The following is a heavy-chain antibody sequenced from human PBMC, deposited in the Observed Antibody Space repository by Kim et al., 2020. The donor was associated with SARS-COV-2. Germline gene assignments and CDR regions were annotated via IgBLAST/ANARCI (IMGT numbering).Heavy chain of an antibody. CDR2: IWYDGSNK. J-gene: IGHJ4*02. CDR3: ARDRLGAPFDY. D-gene: IGHD3-16*01. Sequence: GGSLRLSCAASGFTFSSYGMHWVRQAPGKGLEWVAVIWYDGSNKYYADSVKGRFTISRDNSKNTLYLQRNSLRAEDTAVYYCARDRLGAPFDYWGQGTLVTVSS. CDR1: GFTFSSYG. V-gene: IGHV3-33*01.